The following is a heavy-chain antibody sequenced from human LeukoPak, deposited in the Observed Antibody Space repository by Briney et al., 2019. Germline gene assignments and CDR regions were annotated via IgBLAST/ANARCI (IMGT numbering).Heavy chain of an antibody. V-gene: IGHV3-23*01. D-gene: IGHD6-13*01. Sequence: GGSLRLSCAASGSIPFNSYSMSWVRQAPGKGLEWVSAITSSGETTYYADSVKGRFTISRDNAKNSLYLQMNSLRAEDTAVYYCARGWIRQQLVRIHYGMDVWGQGTTVTVSS. CDR3: ARGWIRQQLVRIHYGMDV. J-gene: IGHJ6*02. CDR1: GSIPFNSYS. CDR2: ITSSGETT.